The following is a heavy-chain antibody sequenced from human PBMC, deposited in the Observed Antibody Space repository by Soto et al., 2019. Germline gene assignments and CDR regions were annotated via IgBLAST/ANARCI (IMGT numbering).Heavy chain of an antibody. CDR1: GGSISSYY. CDR2: IYYSGST. J-gene: IGHJ4*02. V-gene: IGHV4-59*01. CDR3: ARDFDY. Sequence: ETLAITCTVSGGSISSYYWSWIRQPPGKGLEWIGYIYYSGSTNYNPSLKSRVTISVDTSKNQFSLKLSSVTAADTAVYYCARDFDYWGQGTLVTVSS.